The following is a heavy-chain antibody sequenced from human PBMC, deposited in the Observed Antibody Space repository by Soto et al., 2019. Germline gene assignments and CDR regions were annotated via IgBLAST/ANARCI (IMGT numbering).Heavy chain of an antibody. CDR3: ARPGYYDILTGYPNWFDP. D-gene: IGHD3-9*01. J-gene: IGHJ5*02. CDR2: IYYSGST. V-gene: IGHV4-39*01. CDR1: GGSISSSSYY. Sequence: SETLSLTCTVSGGSISSSSYYWGWIRQPPGKGLEWIGSIYYSGSTYYNPSLKSRVTISVDTSKNQFSLKLSSVTAADTAVYYCARPGYYDILTGYPNWFDPWGQGTLVTVLL.